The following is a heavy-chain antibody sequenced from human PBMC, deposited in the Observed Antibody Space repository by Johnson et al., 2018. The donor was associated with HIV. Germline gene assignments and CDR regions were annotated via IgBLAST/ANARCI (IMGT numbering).Heavy chain of an antibody. CDR1: GFTVSSNE. V-gene: IGHV3-38-3*01. J-gene: IGHJ3*02. Sequence: VQLVESGGGLVQPGGSLRLSCVASGFTVSSNEMTWVRQAPGKGLEWVSCISGGSTHYADSRKGRFTISRDKSKNTLHLQMSSLRAEDTAVYYCAKVADPYCGGDCYSWLFVFDIWGQGTVVTVSS. CDR2: ISGGST. D-gene: IGHD2-21*02. CDR3: AKVADPYCGGDCYSWLFVFDI.